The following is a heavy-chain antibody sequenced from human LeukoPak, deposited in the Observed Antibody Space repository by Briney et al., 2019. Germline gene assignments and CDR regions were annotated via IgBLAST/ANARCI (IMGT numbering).Heavy chain of an antibody. V-gene: IGHV4-34*01. J-gene: IGHJ4*02. D-gene: IGHD6-19*01. CDR2: INHSGST. Sequence: SETLSLTCAVYGGSFSGYYWSWIRQPPGKGLEWIGEINHSGSTNYNPSLKSRVTISVDTSKNQFSLKLSSVTAADTAVYYCARQNSGSGWWRGFDYWGQGTLVTVSS. CDR3: ARQNSGSGWWRGFDY. CDR1: GGSFSGYY.